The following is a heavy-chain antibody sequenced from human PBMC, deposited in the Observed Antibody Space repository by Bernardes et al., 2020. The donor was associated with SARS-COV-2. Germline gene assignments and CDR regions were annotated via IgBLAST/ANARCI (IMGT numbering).Heavy chain of an antibody. CDR2: ISSSSSYI. D-gene: IGHD4-17*01. J-gene: IGHJ4*02. Sequence: GGSLRLSCAASGFTFSSYSMNWVRQAPGKGLEWVSSISSSSSYIYYADSVKGRFTISRDNAKNSLYLQMNSLRAEDMAVYYCARDKGYGDYGSQIWGQGTLVTV. CDR3: ARDKGYGDYGSQI. V-gene: IGHV3-21*01. CDR1: GFTFSSYS.